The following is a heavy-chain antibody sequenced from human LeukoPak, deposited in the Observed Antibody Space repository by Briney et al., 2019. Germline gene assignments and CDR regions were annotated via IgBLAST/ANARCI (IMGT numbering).Heavy chain of an antibody. CDR1: GYTFTGYY. D-gene: IGHD3-10*01. CDR3: ARRSGSFNLIVGH. CDR2: INPNSGGT. Sequence: ASVKLSCKASGYTFTGYYMHWVRQAPGQGLEWMGWINPNSGGTNYAQKFQGRVTMTRDTSISTAYMELSSLRSDDTAVYYCARRSGSFNLIVGHWGQGTLVTVSS. V-gene: IGHV1-2*02. J-gene: IGHJ5*02.